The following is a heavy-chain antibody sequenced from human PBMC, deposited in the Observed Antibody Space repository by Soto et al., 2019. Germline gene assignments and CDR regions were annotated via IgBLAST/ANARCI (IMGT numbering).Heavy chain of an antibody. D-gene: IGHD6-6*01. CDR3: ARGSSIAGLYYGMDV. V-gene: IGHV4-31*02. CDR2: NYYSGIT. J-gene: IGHJ6*02. Sequence: LCGGSISSGGYYWTWIRQHPGKGLEWIGYNYYSGITYYNPSLKSRVTISLDTSKNQFSLKLSSVTAADTAVYYCARGSSIAGLYYGMDVWGQGITVTVSS. CDR1: GGSISSGGYY.